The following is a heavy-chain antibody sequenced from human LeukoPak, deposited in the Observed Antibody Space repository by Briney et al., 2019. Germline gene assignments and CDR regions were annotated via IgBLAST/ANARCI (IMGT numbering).Heavy chain of an antibody. V-gene: IGHV3-48*03. D-gene: IGHD5-18*01. Sequence: GGSLRLSCAASGFTFSSYEMNWVRQAPGKGLEWVSYISSSGSTRYYADSVKGRFTISRDNAKNSLYLQMNSPRAEDTAVYYCARVTSYSYGYFDYWGQGTLVTVSS. CDR1: GFTFSSYE. CDR2: ISSSGSTR. J-gene: IGHJ4*02. CDR3: ARVTSYSYGYFDY.